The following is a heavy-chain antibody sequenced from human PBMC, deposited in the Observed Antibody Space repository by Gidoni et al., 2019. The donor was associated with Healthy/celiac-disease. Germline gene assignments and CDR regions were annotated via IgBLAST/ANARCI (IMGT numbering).Heavy chain of an antibody. Sequence: QVQLVESGGGVVQPGGSLRLSCAASGCTFSRYGMHWVRQAPGKGLAWVAFRRYDGSNKYYADSVKGRFTISRDNSKNTLYLQMNSLRAEDTAVYYCATDVTQPVTAMATYWGQGTLVTVSS. J-gene: IGHJ4*02. V-gene: IGHV3-30*02. CDR2: RRYDGSNK. D-gene: IGHD5-18*01. CDR1: GCTFSRYG. CDR3: ATDVTQPVTAMATY.